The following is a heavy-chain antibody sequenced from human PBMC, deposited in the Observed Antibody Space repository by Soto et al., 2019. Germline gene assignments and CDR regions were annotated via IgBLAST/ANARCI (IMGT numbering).Heavy chain of an antibody. CDR3: AGDEDSSSWYLSSYYGMYV. CDR1: GFTFSSYA. J-gene: IGHJ6*02. CDR2: ISYDGSNK. D-gene: IGHD6-13*01. V-gene: IGHV3-30-3*01. Sequence: PGGSLRLSCAASGFTFSSYAMHWVRHAPGKGLEWVAVISYDGSNKYYADSVKGRFTISRDNPKNTLYLQMNSLRAEDTAVYYCAGDEDSSSWYLSSYYGMYVWGQGTTVTVSS.